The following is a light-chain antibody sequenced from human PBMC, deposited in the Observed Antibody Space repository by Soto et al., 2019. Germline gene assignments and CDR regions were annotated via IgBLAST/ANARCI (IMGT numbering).Light chain of an antibody. CDR2: GAS. V-gene: IGKV3-15*01. Sequence: EIVMTQSPATLSVSPGERAILSCRASQTISNNLACYQQKPGQAPRLLIYGASTRATGIPARFSGSWSGIEFTLTIGSLQSEDFAVYHCQQYNNWPPGHTFGQGTKLVI. J-gene: IGKJ2*01. CDR1: QTISNN. CDR3: QQYNNWPPGHT.